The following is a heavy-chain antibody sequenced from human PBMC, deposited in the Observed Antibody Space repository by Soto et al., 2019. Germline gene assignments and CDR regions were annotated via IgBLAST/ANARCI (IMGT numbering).Heavy chain of an antibody. V-gene: IGHV4-34*01. CDR1: GGSFSGYY. Sequence: QVQLQQWGAGLLKPSETLSLTYAVYGGSFSGYYWSWIRQPPGKGLEWIGEINHSGSTNYNPSLKSRVTISVDTSKNQFSLKLSSVTAADTAVYYCARVGGETSMVLDYWGQGTLVTVSS. D-gene: IGHD3-10*01. CDR2: INHSGST. CDR3: ARVGGETSMVLDY. J-gene: IGHJ4*02.